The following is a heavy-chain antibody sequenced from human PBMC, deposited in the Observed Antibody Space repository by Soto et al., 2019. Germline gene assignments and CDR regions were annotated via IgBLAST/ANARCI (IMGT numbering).Heavy chain of an antibody. CDR3: ARAVGGITIFGVVPTEFDY. V-gene: IGHV3-33*01. CDR2: IWYDGSNK. J-gene: IGHJ4*02. CDR1: GFTFSSYG. D-gene: IGHD3-3*01. Sequence: GGSLRLSCAASGFTFSSYGMHWVRQAPGKGLEWVAVIWYDGSNKYYADSVKGRFTISRDNSKNTLYLQMNSLRAEDTAVYYCARAVGGITIFGVVPTEFDYWGQGTLVTVSS.